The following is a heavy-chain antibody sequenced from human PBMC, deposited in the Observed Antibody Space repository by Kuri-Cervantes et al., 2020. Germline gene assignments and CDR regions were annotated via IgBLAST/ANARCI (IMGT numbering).Heavy chain of an antibody. Sequence: GESLKISCAASGFTFSSYWMSWVRQAPGKGLEWVANIKQDGSEKYYVDSVKGRFTISRDNANYSLYLQMSSLRAEDTAVYYCARDMTHPMATIIAYYYYGLDVWGQGTTVTVSS. V-gene: IGHV3-7*01. CDR1: GFTFSSYW. CDR3: ARDMTHPMATIIAYYYYGLDV. J-gene: IGHJ6*02. D-gene: IGHD5-24*01. CDR2: IKQDGSEK.